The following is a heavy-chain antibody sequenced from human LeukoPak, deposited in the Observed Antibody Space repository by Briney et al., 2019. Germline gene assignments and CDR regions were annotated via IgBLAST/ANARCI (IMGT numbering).Heavy chain of an antibody. CDR1: GYTFTNYD. CDR2: MNPDSGDT. V-gene: IGHV1-8*03. D-gene: IGHD3-10*01. J-gene: IGHJ4*02. Sequence: AASVKVSCKVSGYTFTNYDINWVRQAPGQGLEWMGWMNPDSGDTGYAQSFQGRITFTRDTSISTAYMELSSLTSENTAVYYCARGGFGSGSYFDHWGQGTLVTVSS. CDR3: ARGGFGSGSYFDH.